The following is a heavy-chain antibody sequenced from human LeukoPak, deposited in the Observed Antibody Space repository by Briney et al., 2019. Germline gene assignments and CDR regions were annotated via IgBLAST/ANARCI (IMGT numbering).Heavy chain of an antibody. J-gene: IGHJ6*03. CDR1: GFTFSIYN. CDR3: ARDSGGTYISAYYYMDV. D-gene: IGHD1-26*01. V-gene: IGHV3-21*01. Sequence: GGSLRLSCAASGFTFSIYNMNWVRQAPGRGLEWVSSITSNSSYIYYADSVKGRFTISRDNAKKSLYLQMNSLRAEDTAVYYCARDSGGTYISAYYYMDVWGKGTTVTVSS. CDR2: ITSNSSYI.